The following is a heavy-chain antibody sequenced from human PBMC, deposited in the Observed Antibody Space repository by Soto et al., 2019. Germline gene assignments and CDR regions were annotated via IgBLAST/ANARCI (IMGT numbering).Heavy chain of an antibody. V-gene: IGHV4-31*03. CDR1: GGSLSSGGYY. D-gene: IGHD3-3*01. J-gene: IGHJ3*02. CDR3: ARDSDEETGPVLRFFEWLPHPPLGAFDI. CDR2: IYYSGST. Sequence: SQTLFLTCTVSGGSLSSGGYYRSWIRQHPGKGLEWIGYIYYSGSTYYNPSLKSRVTISVDTSKNQFSLKLSSVTAADTAVYYCARDSDEETGPVLRFFEWLPHPPLGAFDIWGQGTMVTGSS.